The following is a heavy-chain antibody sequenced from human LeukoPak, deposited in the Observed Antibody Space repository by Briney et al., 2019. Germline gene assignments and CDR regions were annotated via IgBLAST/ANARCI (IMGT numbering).Heavy chain of an antibody. CDR2: INPNSGGT. D-gene: IGHD3-22*01. V-gene: IGHV1-2*02. CDR3: ARVPRSPYDSSGYYSFGHYYYYMDV. CDR1: GYTFTGYY. Sequence: ASVKVSCKASGYTFTGYYMHWVRQAPGQGLEWMGWINPNSGGTNYAQKFQGRVTMTRDTSISTAYMELSRLRSDDTAVYYCARVPRSPYDSSGYYSFGHYYYYMDVWGKGTTVTVSS. J-gene: IGHJ6*03.